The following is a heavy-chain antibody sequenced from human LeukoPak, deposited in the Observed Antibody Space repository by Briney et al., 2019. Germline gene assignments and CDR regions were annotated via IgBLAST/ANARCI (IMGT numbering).Heavy chain of an antibody. CDR1: GFSFSSYG. CDR2: ISYDGSNK. CDR3: AKEREVLDTAMVTYYFDY. J-gene: IGHJ4*02. V-gene: IGHV3-30*18. Sequence: GGSLRLSCAASGFSFSSYGMHWVRQAPGKGLEWVAVISYDGSNKYYADSVKGRFTISRDNSKNTLYLQMNSLRAEDTAVYDCAKEREVLDTAMVTYYFDYWGQGTLVTVSS. D-gene: IGHD5-18*01.